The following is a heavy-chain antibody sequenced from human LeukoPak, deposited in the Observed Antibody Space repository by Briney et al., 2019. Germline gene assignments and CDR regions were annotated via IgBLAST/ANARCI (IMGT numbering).Heavy chain of an antibody. J-gene: IGHJ4*02. CDR2: IYTDGST. Sequence: PGGSLRLSCAASGFTVRSNYMNWVRRAPGKGLEWVSVIYTDGSTYYADSVKGRSTISRDFSKNTLYLQMNSLRVEDTAVYYCARLTVSGQLDYWGQGTLVT. V-gene: IGHV3-66*01. CDR3: ARLTVSGQLDY. D-gene: IGHD6-19*01. CDR1: GFTVRSNY.